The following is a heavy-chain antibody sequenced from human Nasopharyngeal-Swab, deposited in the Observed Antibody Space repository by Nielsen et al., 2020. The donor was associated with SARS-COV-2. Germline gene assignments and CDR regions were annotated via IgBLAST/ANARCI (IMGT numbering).Heavy chain of an antibody. J-gene: IGHJ4*02. V-gene: IGHV3-11*06. CDR2: INSDSGYT. CDR3: ARGAWNGYSNYGEWHYSDY. Sequence: GESLKISCAASGFTFSDYYMSWIRQVPGKGLEWVSYINSDSGYTDYADSVKGRFTVSRDNAKNSLYLQMNSLRAEDTAVYYCARGAWNGYSNYGEWHYSDYWGQGTPVTVSS. D-gene: IGHD4-11*01. CDR1: GFTFSDYY.